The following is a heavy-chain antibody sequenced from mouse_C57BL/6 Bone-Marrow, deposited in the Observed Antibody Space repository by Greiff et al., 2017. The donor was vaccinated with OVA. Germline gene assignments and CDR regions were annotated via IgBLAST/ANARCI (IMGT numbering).Heavy chain of an antibody. J-gene: IGHJ3*01. V-gene: IGHV1-64*01. Sequence: VQLQQPGAELVKPGASVKLSCKASGYTFTSSWMHWVKQRPGQGLEWIGMIHPNSGSTNYNEKFKSKATLTVDKSSSTAYMQLSSLTSEDSAVYYCARGRTAQATWFAYWGQGTLVTVSA. D-gene: IGHD3-2*02. CDR1: GYTFTSSW. CDR2: IHPNSGST. CDR3: ARGRTAQATWFAY.